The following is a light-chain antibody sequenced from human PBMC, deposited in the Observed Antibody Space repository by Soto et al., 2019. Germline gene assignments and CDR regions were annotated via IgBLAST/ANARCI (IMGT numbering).Light chain of an antibody. V-gene: IGKV3-20*01. CDR2: GAS. CDR3: QQYGSSPPIT. J-gene: IGKJ5*01. CDR1: QSVSSSS. Sequence: EMVLTQSPGTLSLSPGEIATLSCRASQSVSSSSLAWYQQKPGQAPRLLIYGASSRATGIPDRFSGSGSGTDFTLTTGRLEPEDFAVDYCQQYGSSPPITFGQGTRLEIK.